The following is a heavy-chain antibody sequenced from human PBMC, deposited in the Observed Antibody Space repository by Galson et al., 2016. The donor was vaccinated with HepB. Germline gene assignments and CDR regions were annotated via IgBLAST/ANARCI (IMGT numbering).Heavy chain of an antibody. V-gene: IGHV1-2*04. D-gene: IGHD2-2*01. Sequence: SVKVSCKASGYSFSTYYIHWVRQAPGQGLGWMALINPNTGGTKYAQKFQGWVTLTRDTSISTAYMELTSLRSNDTAVYYCARERWVVGVRKYYYGMDVWGQGTTVTVSS. J-gene: IGHJ6*02. CDR3: ARERWVVGVRKYYYGMDV. CDR1: GYSFSTYY. CDR2: INPNTGGT.